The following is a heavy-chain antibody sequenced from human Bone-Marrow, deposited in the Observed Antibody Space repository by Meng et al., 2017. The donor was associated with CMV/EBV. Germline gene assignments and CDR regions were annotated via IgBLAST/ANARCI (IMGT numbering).Heavy chain of an antibody. CDR1: GFTFSSYG. V-gene: IGHV3-30*02. Sequence: GGSLRLSCAASGFTFSSYGMHWVRQAPGKGLEWVAFIRYDGSNKYYTDSVKGRFTISRDNSKNTLYLQMNSLRAEDTAVYYCARVMRQQLADWGQGTLVTVSS. J-gene: IGHJ4*02. D-gene: IGHD6-13*01. CDR3: ARVMRQQLAD. CDR2: IRYDGSNK.